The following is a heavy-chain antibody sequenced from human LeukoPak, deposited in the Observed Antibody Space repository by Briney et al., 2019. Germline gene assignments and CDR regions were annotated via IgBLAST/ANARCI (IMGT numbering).Heavy chain of an antibody. J-gene: IGHJ5*02. CDR1: GFTFRSYN. CDR2: ISYSSTTI. D-gene: IGHD2/OR15-2a*01. CDR3: ASFNVINYFDP. Sequence: GGSPRLSCAASGFTFRSYNMNWVRQAPRKGLEWISYISYSSTTIYYADSVKGRFTISRDNAKNSLYLQMNNLRAEDTALYYCASFNVINYFDPWGQGTLVTVSS. V-gene: IGHV3-48*01.